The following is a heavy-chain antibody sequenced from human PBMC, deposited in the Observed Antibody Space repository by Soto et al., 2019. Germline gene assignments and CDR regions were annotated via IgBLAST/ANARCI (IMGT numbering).Heavy chain of an antibody. J-gene: IGHJ6*02. CDR1: GGTFSSYT. D-gene: IGHD2-15*01. CDR3: ARDPEVVVVAAISYGMDV. V-gene: IGHV1-69*04. Sequence: SVKVSCKASGGTFSSYTISWVRQAPGQGLEWMGRIIPILGIANYAQKFQGRVTITADKSTSTAYMKLSSVTAADTAVYYCARDPEVVVVAAISYGMDVWGQGTTVTVSS. CDR2: IIPILGIA.